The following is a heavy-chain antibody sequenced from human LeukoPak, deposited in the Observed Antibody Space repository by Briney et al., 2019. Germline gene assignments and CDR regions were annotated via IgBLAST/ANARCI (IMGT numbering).Heavy chain of an antibody. V-gene: IGHV3-30*04. CDR3: AKCSGWFVRGKDYYYYYMDV. CDR1: AFTFSNYA. J-gene: IGHJ6*03. CDR2: IFFDGTTK. D-gene: IGHD6-19*01. Sequence: HTGGSLRLSCAASAFTFSNYAMHWVRQAPGKGLEWVGVIFFDGTTKYYADSVKGRFTISRDNSKDTLYLQMNSLRAEDTAVYYCAKCSGWFVRGKDYYYYYMDVWGRGTTVTVSS.